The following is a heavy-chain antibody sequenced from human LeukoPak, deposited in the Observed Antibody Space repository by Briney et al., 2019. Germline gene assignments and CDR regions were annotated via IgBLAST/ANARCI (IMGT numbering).Heavy chain of an antibody. D-gene: IGHD3-22*01. CDR3: ARFGEYYYDSSGYYYEPYYFDY. J-gene: IGHJ4*02. Sequence: PSETLSLTCAVSGYSISSGYYWCWIRQPPGKGLEWIGSIYHSGSTYYNPSLKSRVTISVDTSKNQFSLKLSSVTAADTAVYYCARFGEYYYDSSGYYYEPYYFDYWGQGTLVTVSS. CDR2: IYHSGST. V-gene: IGHV4-38-2*01. CDR1: GYSISSGYY.